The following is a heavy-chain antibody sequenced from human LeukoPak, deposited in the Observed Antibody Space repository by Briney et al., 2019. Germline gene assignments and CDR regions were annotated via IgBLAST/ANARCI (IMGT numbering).Heavy chain of an antibody. Sequence: SETLSLTCTVSGGSISSYYWSWIRQPPGKGLEWIGYIYDSGSTNYNPSLKSRVTISVDTSKNQFSLKLSSVIAADTAVYYCAREGGYCNSGYCYISLDYWGQGALLTVSS. V-gene: IGHV4-59*12. CDR1: GGSISSYY. D-gene: IGHD2-2*02. CDR2: IYDSGST. J-gene: IGHJ4*02. CDR3: AREGGYCNSGYCYISLDY.